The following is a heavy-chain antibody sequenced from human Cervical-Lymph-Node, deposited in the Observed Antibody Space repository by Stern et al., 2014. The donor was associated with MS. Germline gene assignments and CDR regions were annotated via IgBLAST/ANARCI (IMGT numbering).Heavy chain of an antibody. D-gene: IGHD1-14*01. CDR1: GFKFSLYW. CDR2: ICPGASET. J-gene: IGHJ4*02. V-gene: IGHV5-51*01. Sequence: EVQLVESGAELIRPGGSLKISCKGSGFKFSLYWIAWVRQMPGKGLEWMGIICPGASETRYRPSVQGRVTMSADNFTTTPLLQWGSLNASDTAMYFCARQTTAWASDVWGQGTLVTVSS. CDR3: ARQTTAWASDV.